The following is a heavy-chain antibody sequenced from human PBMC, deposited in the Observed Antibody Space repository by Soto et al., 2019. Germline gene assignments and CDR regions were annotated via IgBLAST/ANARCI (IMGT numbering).Heavy chain of an antibody. D-gene: IGHD6-13*01. CDR3: ARGVSIAAAGTYNWFDP. V-gene: IGHV4-34*01. Sequence: SETLSLTCAVYGGSFSGYYWSWIRQPPVKGLEWIGEINHSGSTNYNPSLKSRVTISVDTSKNQFSLKLSSVTAADTAVYYCARGVSIAAAGTYNWFDPWGQGTLVTVSS. CDR1: GGSFSGYY. J-gene: IGHJ5*02. CDR2: INHSGST.